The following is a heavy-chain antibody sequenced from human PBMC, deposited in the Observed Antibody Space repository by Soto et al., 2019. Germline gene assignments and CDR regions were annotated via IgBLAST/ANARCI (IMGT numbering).Heavy chain of an antibody. V-gene: IGHV4-4*02. CDR1: GGSISSSNW. D-gene: IGHD3-22*01. J-gene: IGHJ3*02. Sequence: PSETLSLTCAVSGGSISSSNWWSWVRQPPGKGLEWIGEIYHRGSTNYNPSLKSRVTISVDKSKNQFSLKLSSVTAADTAVYYCARDRSLYYYDSSGYYWDAFDIWGQGTMVTVSS. CDR2: IYHRGST. CDR3: ARDRSLYYYDSSGYYWDAFDI.